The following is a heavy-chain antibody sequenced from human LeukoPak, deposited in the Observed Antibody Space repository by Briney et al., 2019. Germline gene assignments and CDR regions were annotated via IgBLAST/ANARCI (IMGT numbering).Heavy chain of an antibody. Sequence: GGSLRLSCAASGLTFSDHYINWLRQAPGKGLEWVSSISSSGSAIFYADSVRGRFTISRDNAKNSLFLQMNSLRAEDTAVYYCARDLDVVVGPAHYDALDLWGQGTTVTVS. CDR3: ARDLDVVVGPAHYDALDL. J-gene: IGHJ3*01. D-gene: IGHD2-15*01. V-gene: IGHV3-11*04. CDR1: GLTFSDHY. CDR2: ISSSGSAI.